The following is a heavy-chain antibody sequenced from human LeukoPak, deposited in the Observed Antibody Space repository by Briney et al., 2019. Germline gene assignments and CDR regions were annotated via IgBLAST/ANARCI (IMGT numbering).Heavy chain of an antibody. Sequence: GGSLRLSCAASGFTFNNYGIHWVRQAPGKGLEWVAVISYDGSNKYYADSVKGRFTISRDNSKNTVYLQMNSLRAEDTAVYYCAKMYSYVGPFDYWGQGTLVTVSS. V-gene: IGHV3-30*18. D-gene: IGHD5-18*01. CDR2: ISYDGSNK. CDR1: GFTFNNYG. CDR3: AKMYSYVGPFDY. J-gene: IGHJ4*02.